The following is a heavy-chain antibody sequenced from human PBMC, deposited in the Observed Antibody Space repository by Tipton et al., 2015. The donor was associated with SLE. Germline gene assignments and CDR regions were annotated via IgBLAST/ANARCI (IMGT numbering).Heavy chain of an antibody. V-gene: IGHV4-39*07. J-gene: IGHJ3*02. CDR3: ARGGYSRGSAFDI. CDR1: GGSISSSSYY. D-gene: IGHD5-18*01. Sequence: TLSLTCTVSGGSISSSSYYWDWIRQPPGKGLEWIGSIYYSGSTYYNPSLKSRVTISVDTSKNQFSLKLSSVTAADTAVYYCARGGYSRGSAFDIWGQGTMVTVSS. CDR2: IYYSGST.